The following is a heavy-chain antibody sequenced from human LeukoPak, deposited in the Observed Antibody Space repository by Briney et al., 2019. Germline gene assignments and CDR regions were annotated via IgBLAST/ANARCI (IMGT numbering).Heavy chain of an antibody. CDR1: GFTFSSYA. CDR2: ISGSGGST. D-gene: IGHD3-10*01. V-gene: IGHV3-23*01. CDR3: AKGGVRGVIITFLDY. Sequence: PGGSLRLSCAASGFTFSSYAMSWVRQAPGKGLEWVSAISGSGGSTYYADSVKGRFTISRDNSKNTLYLQMNSLRAEDTAVYYCAKGGVRGVIITFLDYWGREPWSPSPQ. J-gene: IGHJ4*02.